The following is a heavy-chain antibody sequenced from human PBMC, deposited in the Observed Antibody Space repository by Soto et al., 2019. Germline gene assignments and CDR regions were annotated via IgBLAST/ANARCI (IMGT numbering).Heavy chain of an antibody. J-gene: IGHJ6*02. CDR2: INHSGST. D-gene: IGHD5-18*01. CDR1: GGSFSGSY. V-gene: IGHV4-34*01. Sequence: PSETLSLTCAVYGGSFSGSYLSWTRQPPGKGLEWTGAINHSGSTPYSPSLKSRVTISVDTSKNQFSLKLSSVTAADTAVYYCARAGSMVMGKGMDVWGQGTMVTVSS. CDR3: ARAGSMVMGKGMDV.